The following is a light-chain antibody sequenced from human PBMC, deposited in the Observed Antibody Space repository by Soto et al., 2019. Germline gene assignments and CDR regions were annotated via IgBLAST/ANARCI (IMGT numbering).Light chain of an antibody. V-gene: IGKV3-11*01. CDR2: DAS. CDR1: QSVSSY. J-gene: IGKJ5*01. CDR3: QHRSNWPPIT. Sequence: EIVLTQSPATLSLSPGERATLSCRASQSVSSYLAWYQQKPGQAPRLLIYDASNRATGIPARFSGSGSGTDFTLTISILEPADFAVYYCQHRSNWPPITFGQGTRLEIK.